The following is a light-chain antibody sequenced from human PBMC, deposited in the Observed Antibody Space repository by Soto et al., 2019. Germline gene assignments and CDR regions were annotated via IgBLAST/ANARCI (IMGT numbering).Light chain of an antibody. CDR2: AAS. CDR1: QSISSY. CDR3: QQLNIYPFT. Sequence: IQLTQSPSSLSASVGDRVIMTCRASQSISSYLAWYQQKPGKAPTLLIYAASTLETGVPSRFSGSGSGTDFTLIISSLQPEDFATYYCQQLNIYPFTFGPGTKVDIK. J-gene: IGKJ3*01. V-gene: IGKV1-9*01.